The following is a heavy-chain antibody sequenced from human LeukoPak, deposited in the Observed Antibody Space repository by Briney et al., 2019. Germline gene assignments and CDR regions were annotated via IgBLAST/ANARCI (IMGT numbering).Heavy chain of an antibody. J-gene: IGHJ4*02. CDR1: GYTFTGYY. CDR3: ARDPGGLYCSGGSCYTYSNYLFDY. Sequence: ASVKVSCKASGYTFTGYYMHWVRQAPGQGLEWMGWINPNSGGTNYAQKFQGRVTMTRDTSISTAYMELSRPRSDDTAVYYCARDPGGLYCSGGSCYTYSNYLFDYWGQGTLVTVSS. CDR2: INPNSGGT. D-gene: IGHD2-15*01. V-gene: IGHV1-2*02.